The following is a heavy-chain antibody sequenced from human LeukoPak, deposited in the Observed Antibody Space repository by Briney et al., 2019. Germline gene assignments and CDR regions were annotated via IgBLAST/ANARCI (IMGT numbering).Heavy chain of an antibody. CDR1: GYTFTSYD. J-gene: IGHJ4*02. D-gene: IGHD3-22*01. Sequence: ASVKVSCKASGYTFTSYDINWVRQATGQGLEWMGWMNPNSGNTGYAQKFQGRVTMTRNTSISTAYMELSSLRSEDTAVYCCARRTYYYDSSGYSHGVDYWGQGTLVTVSS. CDR3: ARRTYYYDSSGYSHGVDY. V-gene: IGHV1-8*01. CDR2: MNPNSGNT.